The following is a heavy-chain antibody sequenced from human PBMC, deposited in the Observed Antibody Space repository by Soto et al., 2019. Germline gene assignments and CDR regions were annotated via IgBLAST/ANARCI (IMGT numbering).Heavy chain of an antibody. CDR1: GFTFSSYS. CDR3: ARARQYYDCEFDP. CDR2: ISSSSSTI. V-gene: IGHV3-48*01. J-gene: IGHJ5*02. Sequence: GGSLSLSCAASGFTFSSYSMNWVRQAPGKGLEWVSYISSSSSTIYYADSVKGRFTISRDNAKNSLYLQMNSLRAEDTAMYYCARARQYYDCEFDPWGQGTLVTVSS. D-gene: IGHD3-22*01.